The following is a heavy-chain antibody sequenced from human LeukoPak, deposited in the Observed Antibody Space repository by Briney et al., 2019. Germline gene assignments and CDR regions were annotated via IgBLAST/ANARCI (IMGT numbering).Heavy chain of an antibody. CDR3: AADAGIVVVVAATFDY. D-gene: IGHD2-15*01. Sequence: SVKVSCKASGGTFSSYAISWVRQAPGQGLEWMGRIIPIFGIANYAQKFQGRVTITADKSTSTAYMELSSLRSEDTAVYYCAADAGIVVVVAATFDYWGQGTLVTVSS. J-gene: IGHJ4*02. CDR2: IIPIFGIA. CDR1: GGTFSSYA. V-gene: IGHV1-69*04.